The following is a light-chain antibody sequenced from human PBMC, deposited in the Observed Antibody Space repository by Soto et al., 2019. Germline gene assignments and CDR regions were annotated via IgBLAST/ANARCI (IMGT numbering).Light chain of an antibody. V-gene: IGLV6-57*04. CDR3: QSYDSNNVV. Sequence: LAQPHSLSESPGKTVTISCTRISGSIASNYVQWYQQRPGSAPTTVIYEDNQRPSGVPDRFSGSIDSSSNSASLTISGLKTEDEADYYCQSYDSNNVVFGGGTKLTVL. CDR2: EDN. J-gene: IGLJ2*01. CDR1: SGSIASNY.